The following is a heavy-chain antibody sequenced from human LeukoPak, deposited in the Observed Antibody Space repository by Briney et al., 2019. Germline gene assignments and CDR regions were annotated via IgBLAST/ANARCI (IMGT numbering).Heavy chain of an antibody. Sequence: GGSLRLSCAASGFTLSGFGMHWVRQAPGTGLEWVAFIGYDGSDKYYADSVKGRFTISRDNAKNTLYLQMNSLRAEDTAVYYCARGATYAYYQDYWGQGTLVTVSS. CDR1: GFTLSGFG. J-gene: IGHJ4*02. CDR3: ARGATYAYYQDY. D-gene: IGHD1-26*01. V-gene: IGHV3-30*02. CDR2: IGYDGSDK.